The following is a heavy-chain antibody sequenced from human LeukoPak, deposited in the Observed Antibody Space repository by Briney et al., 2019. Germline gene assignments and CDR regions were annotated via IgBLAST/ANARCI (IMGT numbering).Heavy chain of an antibody. CDR3: ARGHQFDYGSGSFMDV. CDR2: MNPNSGST. J-gene: IGHJ6*02. CDR1: GYTFTSYD. V-gene: IGHV1-8*01. D-gene: IGHD3-10*01. Sequence: ASVKVSCKASGYTFTSYDINWVRQATGQGLEWMGWMNPNSGSTGYAQKFQGRVTMTRNTSISTAYMELSSLRSEDTAVYYCARGHQFDYGSGSFMDVWGQGTTVTVSS.